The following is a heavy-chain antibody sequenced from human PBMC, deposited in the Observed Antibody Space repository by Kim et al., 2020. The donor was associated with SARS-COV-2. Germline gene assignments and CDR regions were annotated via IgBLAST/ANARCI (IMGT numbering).Heavy chain of an antibody. CDR1: RFTFPTYH. J-gene: IGHJ6*02. CDR2: ISSSGTYI. CDR3: ARFDGNGLAV. Sequence: GGSLRLSCAASRFTFPTYHMNWVRQAPGKGLEWVSSISSSGTYIFYADSVRGRFTISRDNAKASLSLQMNSLRAEDTGVYYCARFDGNGLAVWGQGTTVT. D-gene: IGHD1-1*01. V-gene: IGHV3-21*01.